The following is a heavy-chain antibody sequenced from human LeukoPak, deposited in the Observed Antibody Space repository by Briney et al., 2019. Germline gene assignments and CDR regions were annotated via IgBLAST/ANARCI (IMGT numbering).Heavy chain of an antibody. CDR1: GYTFTDNH. Sequence: ASVKVSCKASGYTFTDNHMYWIRQAPGLGPDCMGWINPNSGGTNYAQKFQGRITMTRDTSISTAYMELSRLTSDDTAIYFCARELGRNAFDIWGQGTMVTVSS. J-gene: IGHJ3*02. CDR3: ARELGRNAFDI. V-gene: IGHV1-2*02. D-gene: IGHD7-27*01. CDR2: INPNSGGT.